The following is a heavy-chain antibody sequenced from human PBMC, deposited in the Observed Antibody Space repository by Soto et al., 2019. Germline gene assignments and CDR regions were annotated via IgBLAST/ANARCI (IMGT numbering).Heavy chain of an antibody. D-gene: IGHD2-15*01. Sequence: PSETLSLTCIVSGGSISSADYYWSWVRQPPGKGLEWIGYIYYSGSTYYNPSLKSRLTISVDTSKNQFSLKLSSVTAADTAVYYCARAATGWGNAFDIWGQGTRVTVS. CDR1: GGSISSADYY. CDR2: IYYSGST. J-gene: IGHJ3*02. V-gene: IGHV4-30-4*01. CDR3: ARAATGWGNAFDI.